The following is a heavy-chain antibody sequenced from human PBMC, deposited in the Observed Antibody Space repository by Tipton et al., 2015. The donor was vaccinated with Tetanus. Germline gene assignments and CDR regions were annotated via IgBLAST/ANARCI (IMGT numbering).Heavy chain of an antibody. J-gene: IGHJ4*02. V-gene: IGHV3-21*01. D-gene: IGHD6-25*01. CDR3: ASGSTLDY. Sequence: SLRLSCAVSGFVFSSYTMNWGRQAPGKGLEWVASISSTSSYIYYADSVKGRFTISRDNANNSVYLRMSSLRGDDSAVYYCASGSTLDYWGQGALVSVSS. CDR2: ISSTSSYI. CDR1: GFVFSSYT.